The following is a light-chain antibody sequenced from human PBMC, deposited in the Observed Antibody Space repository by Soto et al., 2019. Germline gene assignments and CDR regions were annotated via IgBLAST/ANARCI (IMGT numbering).Light chain of an antibody. Sequence: QSALTQPPSASGSPGQSVTISCTGTRSNLGGYNYVSWYQQHPGKAPKLMIYEVSKRPSGVPDRFSGSKSGNTASLTVSGLQAEDEADYYCTSYAGDTSLGVLGGGTKLTVL. V-gene: IGLV2-8*01. CDR2: EVS. CDR3: TSYAGDTSLGV. CDR1: RSNLGGYNY. J-gene: IGLJ3*02.